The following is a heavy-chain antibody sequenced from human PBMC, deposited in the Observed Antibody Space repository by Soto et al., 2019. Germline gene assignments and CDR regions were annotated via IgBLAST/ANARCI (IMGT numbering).Heavy chain of an antibody. Sequence: QVQLVQSRTEVKKPGASVKVSCKASGYTFTSYGFSWVRLAPGQGLEWMGWISAHNGYTNYAQQFQGRVTMTTDTPPGKASRELRSLRSDDTAVYYCARTTYSSSWVAFDIWGKGQWSPSLQ. V-gene: IGHV1-18*01. CDR3: ARTTYSSSWVAFDI. J-gene: IGHJ3*02. CDR1: GYTFTSYG. CDR2: ISAHNGYT. D-gene: IGHD6-13*01.